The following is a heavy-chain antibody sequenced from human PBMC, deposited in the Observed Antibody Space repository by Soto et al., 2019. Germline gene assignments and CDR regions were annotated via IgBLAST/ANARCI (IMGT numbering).Heavy chain of an antibody. CDR3: ARGRYGDY. Sequence: QVHLVQSGAEVKKPGASVKVSCKGSGYAFTTYGITWVRQAPGQGLEWMGWISAHNGNTNYAQKLQGRVTVTRDTSTSTAYMELRRLRSDDTAVYYCARGRYGDYWGQGALVTGSS. V-gene: IGHV1-18*01. D-gene: IGHD1-1*01. J-gene: IGHJ4*02. CDR1: GYAFTTYG. CDR2: ISAHNGNT.